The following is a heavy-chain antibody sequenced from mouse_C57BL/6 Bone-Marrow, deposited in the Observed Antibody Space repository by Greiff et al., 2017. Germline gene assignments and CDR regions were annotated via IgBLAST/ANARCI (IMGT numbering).Heavy chain of an antibody. CDR1: GYAFSSSW. Sequence: SGPELVKPGASVKISCKASGYAFSSSWMNWVKQRPGKGLEWIGRIYPGDGDTNYNGKFKGKATLTADKSSSTAYMQLSSLTSEDSAVYFCAREDITTNYYAMDYWGQGTSVTVSS. J-gene: IGHJ4*01. V-gene: IGHV1-82*01. CDR2: IYPGDGDT. D-gene: IGHD1-1*01. CDR3: AREDITTNYYAMDY.